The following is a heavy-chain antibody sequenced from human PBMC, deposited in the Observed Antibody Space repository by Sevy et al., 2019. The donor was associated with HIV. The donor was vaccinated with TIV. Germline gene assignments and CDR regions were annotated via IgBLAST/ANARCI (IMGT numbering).Heavy chain of an antibody. Sequence: WGSLRLSCTASGFTFSTYTLTWVRQAPGKGLEWVSSITPDDTHYADSVRGRFSVSRDNSKNTLYLQMDSLTVDDTAVYYCARDAQTWRGPWYGTSGADRWGQGTLVTVSS. CDR2: ITPDDT. V-gene: IGHV3-23*01. J-gene: IGHJ5*02. CDR3: ARDAQTWRGPWYGTSGADR. CDR1: GFTFSTYT. D-gene: IGHD1-1*01.